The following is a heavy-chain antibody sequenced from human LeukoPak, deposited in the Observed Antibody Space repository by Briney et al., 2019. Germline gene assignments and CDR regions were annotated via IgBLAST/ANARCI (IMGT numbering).Heavy chain of an antibody. CDR3: ARVYCSGGSCYPDAFDI. D-gene: IGHD2-15*01. V-gene: IGHV4-59*01. CDR1: GGSFSGYY. J-gene: IGHJ3*02. Sequence: SETLSLTCAVYGGSFSGYYWSWIRQPPGKGLEWIGYIYYSGSTNYNPSLKSRVTISVDTSKNQFSLKLSSVTAADTAVYYCARVYCSGGSCYPDAFDIWGQGTMVTVSS. CDR2: IYYSGST.